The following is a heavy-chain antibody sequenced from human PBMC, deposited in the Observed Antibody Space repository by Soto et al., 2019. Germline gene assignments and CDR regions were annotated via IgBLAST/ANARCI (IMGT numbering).Heavy chain of an antibody. CDR2: ISGSGGST. J-gene: IGHJ3*02. CDR3: ATAIVVPAAIDAFDI. Sequence: GGSLRLSCAASGFTFSSYAMSWVRQAPGRGLEWVSGISGSGGSTYYADSVKGRFTITRDNSKNKLYLQMNSLRAEDTTVYYWATAIVVPAAIDAFDIWGQGTMVTV. D-gene: IGHD2-2*01. CDR1: GFTFSSYA. V-gene: IGHV3-23*01.